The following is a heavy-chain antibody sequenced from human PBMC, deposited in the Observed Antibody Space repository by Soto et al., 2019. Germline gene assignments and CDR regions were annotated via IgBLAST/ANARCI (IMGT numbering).Heavy chain of an antibody. Sequence: PSETLSLTCAVYGGSFSGYYCSWIRQPPGKGLEWIGNIHYNGNTKYSPSLKSRVTMSVDTSKNHFSLKLISVTTADTAVYFCAREGNLGRWIQPLDSWGQGTLVTVSS. D-gene: IGHD2-2*03. J-gene: IGHJ4*02. CDR2: IHYNGNT. V-gene: IGHV4-59*01. CDR3: AREGNLGRWIQPLDS. CDR1: GGSFSGYY.